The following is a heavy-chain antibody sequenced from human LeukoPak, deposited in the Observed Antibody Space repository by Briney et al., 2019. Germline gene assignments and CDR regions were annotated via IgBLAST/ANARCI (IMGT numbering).Heavy chain of an antibody. J-gene: IGHJ3*02. V-gene: IGHV3-30-3*01. CDR1: GFTLNTNA. CDR3: ARAYAPPAAFDI. Sequence: GRSLRPSCAAAGFTLNTNAMHWVRQAPGKGLAWVAVISYDGYSKYYTDSVKGRFTISRDNSKSTLYLQMNSLRAEDTAVYYCARAYAPPAAFDIWGQGTMVTVSS. CDR2: ISYDGYSK.